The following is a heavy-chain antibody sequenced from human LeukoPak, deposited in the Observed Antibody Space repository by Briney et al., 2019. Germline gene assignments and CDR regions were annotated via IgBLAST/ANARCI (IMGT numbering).Heavy chain of an antibody. D-gene: IGHD4-17*01. V-gene: IGHV4-31*03. CDR3: ARSTVPYYFDY. CDR1: GGSISSGGYY. Sequence: TLSLTCTVSGGSISSGGYYWSWIRQRPGKDLEWIAYIYYSGNTYYNPSLKSRVTISVDTSKNQFSLKLNSVTAADTAVYYCARSTVPYYFDYWGQGTLVTLSS. J-gene: IGHJ4*01. CDR2: IYYSGNT.